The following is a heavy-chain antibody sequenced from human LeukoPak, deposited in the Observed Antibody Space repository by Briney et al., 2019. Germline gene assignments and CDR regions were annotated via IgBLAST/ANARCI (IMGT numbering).Heavy chain of an antibody. CDR1: GGSFSGYY. Sequence: SETLSLTCAVYGGSFSGYYWSWIRQPPGKGLEWIGEINHSGSTNYNPSLKSRVTISVGTSKNQFSLKLSSVTAAATAVYFCARDSGSSWYPRGWFDPWGQGTLVTVPS. D-gene: IGHD6-13*01. J-gene: IGHJ5*02. CDR3: ARDSGSSWYPRGWFDP. V-gene: IGHV4-34*01. CDR2: INHSGST.